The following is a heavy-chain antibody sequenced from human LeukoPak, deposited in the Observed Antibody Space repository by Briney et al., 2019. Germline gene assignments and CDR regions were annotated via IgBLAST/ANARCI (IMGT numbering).Heavy chain of an antibody. CDR2: IRNDGSNK. Sequence: GGSLRLSCAASGFTLSSYGMHWVRQAPGKGLEWVAFIRNDGSNKYYADSVKGRFTISRDNSKNTLYLQMNSLRAEDTAVYYCARDSSSSEDYYYYYYYMDVWGKGTTVTVSS. V-gene: IGHV3-30*02. CDR1: GFTLSSYG. J-gene: IGHJ6*03. D-gene: IGHD6-6*01. CDR3: ARDSSSSEDYYYYYYYMDV.